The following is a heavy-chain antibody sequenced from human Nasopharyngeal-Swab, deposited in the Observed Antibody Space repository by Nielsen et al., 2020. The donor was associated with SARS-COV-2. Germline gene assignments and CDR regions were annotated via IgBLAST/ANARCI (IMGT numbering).Heavy chain of an antibody. D-gene: IGHD6-13*01. CDR1: GFTFSSYS. CDR2: ISSSSSYI. Sequence: GGSLRLSCAASGFTFSSYSMNWVRQAPGKGLEWVSSISSSSSYIYYADSVKGRFTISRDNAKNSPYLQMNSLRAEDTAVYYCARTIAAGSYWYFDLWGRGTLVTVSS. J-gene: IGHJ2*01. CDR3: ARTIAAGSYWYFDL. V-gene: IGHV3-21*01.